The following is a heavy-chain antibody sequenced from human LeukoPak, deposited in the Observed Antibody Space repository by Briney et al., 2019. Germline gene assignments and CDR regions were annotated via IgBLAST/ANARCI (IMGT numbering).Heavy chain of an antibody. CDR2: INHSGST. CDR1: GGSFSNIY. J-gene: IGHJ5*02. CDR3: ARGRMGSSSSHNWFDP. Sequence: SETLSLTCVVYGGSFSNIYWSCIRQPPGKGLEWIGEINHSGSTNYNPSLKSRVTISVDTSKNQFSLKLSSVTAADTAVYYCARGRMGSSSSHNWFDPWGQGTLVTVSS. V-gene: IGHV4-34*01. D-gene: IGHD6-13*01.